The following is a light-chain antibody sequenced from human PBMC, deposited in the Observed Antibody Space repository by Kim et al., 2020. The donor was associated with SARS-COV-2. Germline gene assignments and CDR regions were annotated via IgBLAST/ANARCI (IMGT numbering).Light chain of an antibody. CDR1: SLISYY. J-gene: IGLJ1*01. CDR3: NSRDSSGNHHYV. V-gene: IGLV3-19*01. CDR2: GKN. Sequence: LGQTVISTSRGDSLISYYASWYQQKPARDPVLVIYGKNNRPSGIPDRFSGSSSGNTASLTITGAQAEDEADYYCNSRDSSGNHHYVFGTGTKVTVL.